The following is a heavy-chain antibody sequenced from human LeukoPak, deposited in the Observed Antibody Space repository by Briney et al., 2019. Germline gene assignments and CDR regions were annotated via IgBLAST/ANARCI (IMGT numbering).Heavy chain of an antibody. Sequence: ASVKVSCKASGYTFTGYYMHWVRQAPRQGLEWMGWINPNTGATNYAQKFQGRVTMTSDTSISTAYMELSRLRSDDTAVYYCARVEGDYDPSDYWGQGTLVTVSS. J-gene: IGHJ4*02. CDR2: INPNTGAT. D-gene: IGHD4-17*01. CDR3: ARVEGDYDPSDY. CDR1: GYTFTGYY. V-gene: IGHV1-2*02.